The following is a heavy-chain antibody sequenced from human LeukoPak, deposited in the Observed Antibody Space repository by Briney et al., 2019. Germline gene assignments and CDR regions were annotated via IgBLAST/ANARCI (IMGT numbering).Heavy chain of an antibody. CDR3: AKSGYNRFDY. D-gene: IGHD5-24*01. J-gene: IGHJ4*02. Sequence: PGGSLRLSCAASGFTFSSFAMSWVRQAPEKGLEWVSSISGFAGSIYYADSVKGRFTISRDNSKNTLYLLMTSLRAEDTALYYCAKSGYNRFDYWGQGTLVTVSS. CDR1: GFTFSSFA. CDR2: ISGFAGSI. V-gene: IGHV3-23*01.